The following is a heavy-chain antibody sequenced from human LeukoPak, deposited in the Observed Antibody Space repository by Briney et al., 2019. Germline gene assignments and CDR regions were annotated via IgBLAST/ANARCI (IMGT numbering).Heavy chain of an antibody. D-gene: IGHD1-20*01. CDR2: IIPIFGTA. Sequence: ASVKVSCKASGYTFTSYGISWVRQAPGQGLEWMGGIIPIFGTANYAQKFQGRVTITADESTSTAYMELSSLRSEDTAVYYCARARRTHNWNDGSDYWGQGTLVTVSS. CDR1: GYTFTSYG. CDR3: ARARRTHNWNDGSDY. J-gene: IGHJ4*02. V-gene: IGHV1-69*13.